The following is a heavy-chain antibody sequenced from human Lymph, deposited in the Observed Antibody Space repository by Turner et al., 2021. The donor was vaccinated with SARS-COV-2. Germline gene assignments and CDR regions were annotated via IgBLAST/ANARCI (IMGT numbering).Heavy chain of an antibody. J-gene: IGHJ4*02. CDR3: AREFSLFDY. V-gene: IGHV3-30-3*01. Sequence: QVQLVESGGGVVQPGRSLRLSCAASGFTFSSYAMHWVRQAPGKGLEWVAVISYDGSNKYYADSVKGRFTISRDNSKNTLYLQMNSLRAEDTAVYYCAREFSLFDYWAREPWSPSPQ. CDR1: GFTFSSYA. CDR2: ISYDGSNK.